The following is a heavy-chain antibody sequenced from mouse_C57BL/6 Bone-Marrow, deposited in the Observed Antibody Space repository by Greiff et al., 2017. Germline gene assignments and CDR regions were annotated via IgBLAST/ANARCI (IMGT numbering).Heavy chain of an antibody. D-gene: IGHD4-1*02. V-gene: IGHV1-64*01. Sequence: QVQLQQPGAELVKPGASVKLSCKASGYTFTSYWMHWVKQRPGQGLEWIGMIHPNSGSTNYNEKFKSKATLTVDKSSSTAYMQLSSLTSEDSAVYYCARWARFFNCYAMDYWGQGTSVTVSS. CDR3: ARWARFFNCYAMDY. CDR2: IHPNSGST. CDR1: GYTFTSYW. J-gene: IGHJ4*01.